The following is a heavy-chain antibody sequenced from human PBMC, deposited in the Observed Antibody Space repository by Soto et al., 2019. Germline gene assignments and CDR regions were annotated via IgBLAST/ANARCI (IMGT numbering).Heavy chain of an antibody. V-gene: IGHV4-34*01. D-gene: IGHD6-6*01. CDR2: INHSGST. CDR3: ASGAGSSSPTDYYYYYYMDV. J-gene: IGHJ6*03. Sequence: SETLSLTCAVYGGSFSGYYWSWIRQPPGKGLEWIGEINHSGSTNYNPSLKSRVTISVDTSKNQFSLKLSSVTAADTAVYYCASGAGSSSPTDYYYYYYMDVWGKGTTVTVSS. CDR1: GGSFSGYY.